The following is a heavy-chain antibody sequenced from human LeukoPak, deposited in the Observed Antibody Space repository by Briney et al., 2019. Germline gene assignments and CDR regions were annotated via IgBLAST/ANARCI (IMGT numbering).Heavy chain of an antibody. J-gene: IGHJ6*02. D-gene: IGHD3-10*01. CDR1: GYTLTELS. CDR2: FDPEDGET. V-gene: IGHV1-24*01. Sequence: ASVKVSCKVSGYTLTELSMHWVRQAPGKGLEWRGGFDPEDGETIYAQKFQGRVTMTEDTSTDTAYMELSSLRSEDTAVYYCATALAAPNSGVRGVLRGPFHSHYYSHGMDVWAQGTTVTVSS. CDR3: ATALAAPNSGVRGVLRGPFHSHYYSHGMDV.